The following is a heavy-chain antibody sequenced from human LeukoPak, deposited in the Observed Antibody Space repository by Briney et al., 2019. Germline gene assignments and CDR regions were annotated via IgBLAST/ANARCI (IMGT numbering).Heavy chain of an antibody. CDR3: ARFAPYDSSEED. D-gene: IGHD3-22*01. V-gene: IGHV4-61*02. J-gene: IGHJ4*02. CDR1: GGSISSGSYY. CDR2: IYTSGST. Sequence: SETLSLTCTVSGGSISSGSYYWSWIRQPAGKGLEWIGRIYTSGSTNYNPSLKSRVTISVDTSKNQFSLKLSSVTAADTAVYYCARFAPYDSSEEDWGQGTLVTVSS.